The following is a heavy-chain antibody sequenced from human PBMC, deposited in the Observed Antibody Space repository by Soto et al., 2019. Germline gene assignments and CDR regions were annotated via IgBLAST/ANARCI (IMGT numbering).Heavy chain of an antibody. V-gene: IGHV4-34*01. D-gene: IGHD3-10*01. CDR3: AGGRGVRGLIATYYYYGMDV. J-gene: IGHJ6*02. CDR1: GGSFSGYY. Sequence: PSETLSLTCAVYGGSFSGYYWSWIRQPPGKGLEGIGEINHSGSTNSNPSLKSRVTRSVDTSKNQFSLNLSSVTAADAAVYYCAGGRGVRGLIATYYYYGMDVWGQGTSVTVSS. CDR2: INHSGST.